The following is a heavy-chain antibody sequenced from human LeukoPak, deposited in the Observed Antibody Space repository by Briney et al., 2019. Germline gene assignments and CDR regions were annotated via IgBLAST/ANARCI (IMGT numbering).Heavy chain of an antibody. CDR1: EFTFSSYS. J-gene: IGHJ4*02. CDR3: ARGVLPGAIEWSLDY. V-gene: IGHV3-48*01. Sequence: GGSLRLSCAASEFTFSSYSMNWVRQAPGKGLEWVSYISSSSSTIYYADSVKGRFTISRDNAKNSLYLQMNSLRAEDTALYYCARGVLPGAIEWSLDYWGQGTLVTVSS. CDR2: ISSSSSTI. D-gene: IGHD2-2*02.